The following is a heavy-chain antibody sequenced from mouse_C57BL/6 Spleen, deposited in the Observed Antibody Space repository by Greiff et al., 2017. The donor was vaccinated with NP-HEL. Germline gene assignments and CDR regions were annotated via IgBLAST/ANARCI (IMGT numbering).Heavy chain of an antibody. V-gene: IGHV5-4*01. CDR3: AREGNRYYFDY. Sequence: EVQGVESGGGLVKPGGSLKLSCAASGFTFSSYAMSWVRQTPEKRLEWVATISAGGSYTYCPDNVKGRFTISRDNAKNNLYLQMSHLKSEDTAMYYCAREGNRYYFDYWGQGTTLTVSS. CDR2: ISAGGSYT. CDR1: GFTFSSYA. J-gene: IGHJ2*01.